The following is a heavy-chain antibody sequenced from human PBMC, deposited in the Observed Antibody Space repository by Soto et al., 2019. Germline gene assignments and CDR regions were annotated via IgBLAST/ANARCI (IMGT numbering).Heavy chain of an antibody. CDR1: GGSISSYY. CDR2: IYYSGST. D-gene: IGHD3-22*01. J-gene: IGHJ4*02. V-gene: IGHV4-59*08. CDR3: ARLGYYDSSGYYVGY. Sequence: SETLSLTCTVSGGSISSYYWSWIRQPPGKGLEWIGYIYYSGSTNYNPSLKSRVTISVDTSKNQFSLKLSSVTAADTAVYYCARLGYYDSSGYYVGYWGQGTPVTVSS.